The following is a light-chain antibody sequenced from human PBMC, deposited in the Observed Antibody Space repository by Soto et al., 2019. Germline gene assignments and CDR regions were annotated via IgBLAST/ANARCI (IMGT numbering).Light chain of an antibody. Sequence: IVLTQSPGTLSLSPGERATLSCRASQSVTGYSLAWYQQKPGQAPRLLIYGTSSGASGIPDRFSGSGSGTDFTLTISRLEPEDFAVYYCQQYDSSPTFGQGTKVDIK. V-gene: IGKV3-20*01. J-gene: IGKJ1*01. CDR1: QSVTGYS. CDR2: GTS. CDR3: QQYDSSPT.